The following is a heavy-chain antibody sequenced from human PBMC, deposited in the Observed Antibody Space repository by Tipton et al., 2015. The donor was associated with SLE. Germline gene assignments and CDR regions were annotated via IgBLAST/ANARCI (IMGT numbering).Heavy chain of an antibody. D-gene: IGHD2-2*01. CDR2: INPNSGGT. CDR1: GYTFAGYF. V-gene: IGHV1-2*02. J-gene: IGHJ6*02. CDR3: ARLLSVGVLPAATPYGMDV. Sequence: QLVQSGAEVKKPGASVKVSCKASGYTFAGYFMHWVRQAPGQGLEWMGWINPNSGGTEFAQKFQGRVTMTRDTSISTAYMELSRLRSDDTAVYYCARLLSVGVLPAATPYGMDVWGQGTTVTVSS.